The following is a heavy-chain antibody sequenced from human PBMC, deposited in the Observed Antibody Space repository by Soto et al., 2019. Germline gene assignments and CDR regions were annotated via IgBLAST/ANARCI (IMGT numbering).Heavy chain of an antibody. CDR2: ISGSGGST. J-gene: IGHJ6*02. Sequence: GGSLRLSCAASGFTFSSYAMSWVRQAPGKGLEWVSAISGSGGSTYYADSVKGRFTISRDNSKNTLYLQMNSLRAEDTAVYYCGRRPKSGSFHYYGVDVWGQGTTVTVSS. CDR3: GRRPKSGSFHYYGVDV. CDR1: GFTFSSYA. D-gene: IGHD1-26*01. V-gene: IGHV3-23*01.